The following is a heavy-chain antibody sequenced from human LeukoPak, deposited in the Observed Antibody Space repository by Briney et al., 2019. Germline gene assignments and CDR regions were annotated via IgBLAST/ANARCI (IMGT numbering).Heavy chain of an antibody. V-gene: IGHV1-2*02. Sequence: ASVKVSCKASGYTFTGYYMHWVRQTPGQGLEWMGWINPNSGGTNYAQKFQGRVTMTRDTSISTAYMELSRLRSDDTAVYYCAPSTVTTLPFDYWGQGTLVTVSS. CDR3: APSTVTTLPFDY. CDR1: GYTFTGYY. J-gene: IGHJ4*02. CDR2: INPNSGGT. D-gene: IGHD4-17*01.